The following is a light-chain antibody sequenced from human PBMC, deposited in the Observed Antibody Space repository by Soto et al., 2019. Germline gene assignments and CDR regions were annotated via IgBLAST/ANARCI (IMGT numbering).Light chain of an antibody. J-gene: IGLJ2*01. CDR1: SSDIGSYNR. CDR3: SSYAGDSTLI. V-gene: IGLV2-23*01. CDR2: EGS. Sequence: QSALTQPASVSWSPGQSITISCTGTSSDIGSYNRVSWYQQHPGKAPKFLIYEGSKRPSGVSNRFSGSKSGNTASLTNSGIQAEDEADYDCSSYAGDSTLIFGGGTKLTVL.